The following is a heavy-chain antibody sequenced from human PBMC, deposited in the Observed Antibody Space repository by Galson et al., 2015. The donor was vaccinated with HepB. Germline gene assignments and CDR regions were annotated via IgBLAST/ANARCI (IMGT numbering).Heavy chain of an antibody. CDR1: GYTFTGYY. CDR3: ARDLGPYSSGWTEGVGGTIGY. CDR2: INPNSGGT. D-gene: IGHD6-19*01. Sequence: SVKVFCKASGYTFTGYYMHWVRQAPGQGLEWMGWINPNSGGTNYAQEFQGWVTMTRDTSISTAYMELSRLRSDDTAVYYCARDLGPYSSGWTEGVGGTIGYWGQGTLVTVSS. V-gene: IGHV1-2*04. J-gene: IGHJ4*02.